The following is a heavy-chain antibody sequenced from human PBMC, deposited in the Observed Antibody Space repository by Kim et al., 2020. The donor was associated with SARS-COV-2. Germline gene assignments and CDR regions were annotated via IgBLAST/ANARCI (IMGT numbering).Heavy chain of an antibody. CDR3: ARLGRGRSTDYLDL. CDR1: GGSISPYY. CDR2: ISDSGTT. V-gene: IGHV4-59*08. J-gene: IGHJ4*02. Sequence: SETLSLTCTVSGGSISPYYWCWIRQSPGKGLEWIGYISDSGTTKSNPSLKSRGTISLEKSKNQFSLKLKSVTAADTAVYYCARLGRGRSTDYLDLWGQGMLVTVSS. D-gene: IGHD1-26*01.